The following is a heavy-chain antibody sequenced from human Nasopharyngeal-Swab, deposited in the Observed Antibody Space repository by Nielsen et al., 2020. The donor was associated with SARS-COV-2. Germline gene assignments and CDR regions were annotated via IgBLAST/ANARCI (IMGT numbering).Heavy chain of an antibody. CDR1: GFTFSSYA. CDR3: ARDLGGIGAF. D-gene: IGHD3-16*01. Sequence: GESLKISCAASGFTFSSYAMHWVRQAPGKGLEWVAVISYDGINKYYADSVKGRFTISRDNSKDTLYLQMNSLRAEDTAVYYCARDLGGIGAFWGQGALVTVSS. J-gene: IGHJ4*02. V-gene: IGHV3-30-3*01. CDR2: ISYDGINK.